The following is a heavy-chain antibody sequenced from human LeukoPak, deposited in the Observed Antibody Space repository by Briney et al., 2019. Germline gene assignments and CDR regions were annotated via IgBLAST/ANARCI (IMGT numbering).Heavy chain of an antibody. CDR3: ARGLVPPIVVVPATDFYGFDP. D-gene: IGHD2-2*01. CDR1: WDSVSSNSAA. CDR2: TYYRSKWYN. J-gene: IGHJ5*02. Sequence: SQTLSLTCAISWDSVSSNSAAWNWIRQSPSRGLEWLGRTYYRSKWYNDYAVSVKSRITINPDTSKNQFSLQLNSVTPEDTAVYYCARGLVPPIVVVPATDFYGFDPWGQGTLVTVSS. V-gene: IGHV6-1*01.